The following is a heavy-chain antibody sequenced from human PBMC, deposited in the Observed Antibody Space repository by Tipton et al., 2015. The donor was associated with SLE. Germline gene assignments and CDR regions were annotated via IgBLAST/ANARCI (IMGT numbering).Heavy chain of an antibody. Sequence: TLSLTCAVYGGSFSAFSWSWIRQSPGKGLEWIGEINHSGTTYYNPSLKSRVTISVDTSKNQFSLKLSSVTAADTAVYYCARLYSSSSHYYYYGMDVWGQGTTVTVSS. J-gene: IGHJ6*02. CDR1: GGSFSAFS. V-gene: IGHV4-34*01. CDR3: ARLYSSSSHYYYYGMDV. CDR2: INHSGTT. D-gene: IGHD6-6*01.